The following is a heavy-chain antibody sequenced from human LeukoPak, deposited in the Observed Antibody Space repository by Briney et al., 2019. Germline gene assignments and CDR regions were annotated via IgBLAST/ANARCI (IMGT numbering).Heavy chain of an antibody. Sequence: GGSLRLSCAASGFTFSTYGIHWVRQAPGKGLEWVAVISYDGTNKYYADSAKGRFTISRDNAKNSLYLQMKSLRDEDTAVYYCARYGSGTSYITNYFDYWGQGTLVTVSS. D-gene: IGHD3-10*01. CDR2: ISYDGTNK. CDR1: GFTFSTYG. V-gene: IGHV3-30*03. J-gene: IGHJ4*02. CDR3: ARYGSGTSYITNYFDY.